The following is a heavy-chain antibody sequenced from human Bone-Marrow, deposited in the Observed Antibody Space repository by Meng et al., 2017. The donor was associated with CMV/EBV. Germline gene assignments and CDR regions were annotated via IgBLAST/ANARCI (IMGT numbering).Heavy chain of an antibody. D-gene: IGHD6-13*01. CDR3: ARDPGGGKWYSSSWHGGYFDY. Sequence: SETLSLTCAVYGGSFSGYYWSWIRQPPGKGLEWIGEINHSGSTNYNPSLKSRVTISVDTSKNQFSLKLSSVTAADTAVYYCARDPGGGKWYSSSWHGGYFDYWAQGTLVTVSS. CDR2: INHSGST. J-gene: IGHJ4*02. V-gene: IGHV4-34*01. CDR1: GGSFSGYY.